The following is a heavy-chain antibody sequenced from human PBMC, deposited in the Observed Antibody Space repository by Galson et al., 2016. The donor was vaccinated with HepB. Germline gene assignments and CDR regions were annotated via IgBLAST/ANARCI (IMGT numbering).Heavy chain of an antibody. CDR2: ITSRSNYI. V-gene: IGHV3-21*01. J-gene: IGHJ4*02. CDR3: ARDVSGCSGVQ. Sequence: SLRLSCAASGFSFSSYSMNWIRQAPGKGLEWVSSITSRSNYIHYADSVKGRFTISRDNAKKSLYLQMNSLRVEDTAMYYCARDVSGCSGVQWGQGTLVTVS. D-gene: IGHD2-15*01. CDR1: GFSFSSYS.